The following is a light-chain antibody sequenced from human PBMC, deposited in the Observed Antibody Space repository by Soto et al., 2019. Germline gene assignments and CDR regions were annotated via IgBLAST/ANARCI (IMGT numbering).Light chain of an antibody. Sequence: QSVLTQPASVSGSPGQSITISCTGTSSDVGGYNSVSWYRQDPGKAPKLMIYDVTNRPSGVSNRFSGSKSGNTASLTISGLQAEDEADYYCSSFTSSITYVFGPVTKVSV. V-gene: IGLV2-14*01. J-gene: IGLJ1*01. CDR3: SSFTSSITYV. CDR2: DVT. CDR1: SSDVGGYNS.